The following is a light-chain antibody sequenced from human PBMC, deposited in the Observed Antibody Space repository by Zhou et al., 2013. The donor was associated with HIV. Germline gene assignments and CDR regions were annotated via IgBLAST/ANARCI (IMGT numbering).Light chain of an antibody. CDR2: DAV. CDR3: QRLGGSVPFL. CDR1: QSISSY. Sequence: EIVLTQSPATLSLSPGERATLSCRASQSISSYLAWYQQKPGQAPRLLIYDAVKRAAGVPQRFSGSGSGIDFILTINGLEPEDSATYYCQRLGGSVPFLFGGGPGWTSN. V-gene: IGKV3-11*01. J-gene: IGKJ4*01.